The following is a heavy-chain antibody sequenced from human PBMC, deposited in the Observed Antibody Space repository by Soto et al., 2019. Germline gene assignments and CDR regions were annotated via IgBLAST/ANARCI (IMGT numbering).Heavy chain of an antibody. Sequence: EVQLVESGGGLVQPGGSLRLSCAASGFTFSDHYMDWVRQAPGKGLEWVGRTRNKANSYTTEYAASVKGRFTISRDDSKNSLYLQMNSLKTEDTAVYYCARGVRGSYSLSTDFDYWGQGTLVTVSS. CDR3: ARGVRGSYSLSTDFDY. V-gene: IGHV3-72*01. CDR2: TRNKANSYTT. D-gene: IGHD1-26*01. J-gene: IGHJ4*02. CDR1: GFTFSDHY.